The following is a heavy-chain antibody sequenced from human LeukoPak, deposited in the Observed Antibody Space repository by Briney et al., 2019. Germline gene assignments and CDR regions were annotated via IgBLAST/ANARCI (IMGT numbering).Heavy chain of an antibody. CDR2: ITGDGSST. D-gene: IGHD3-22*01. V-gene: IGHV3-74*01. J-gene: IGHJ6*02. CDR3: AKDLYYYDSSGSGGYYYYGMDV. Sequence: PGGSLRLSCVASGFTFSNYWMHWVRQAPGKGLEWISRITGDGSSTTYADSVKGRFTISRDNGKNTLYLQMNSLRAEDMAVYYCAKDLYYYDSSGSGGYYYYGMDVWGQGTTVTVSS. CDR1: GFTFSNYW.